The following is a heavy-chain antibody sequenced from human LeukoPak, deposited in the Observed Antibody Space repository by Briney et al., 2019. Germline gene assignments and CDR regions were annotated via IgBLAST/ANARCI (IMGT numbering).Heavy chain of an antibody. CDR3: AKDPNEGIAAAGTCLDY. Sequence: GGSLRLSCAASGFTFSSYSMNWIRQAPGKGLEWVSYISSSGSTIYYADSVKGRFTISRDNAKNSLYLQMNSLRAEDTAVYYCAKDPNEGIAAAGTCLDYWGQGTLVTVSS. J-gene: IGHJ4*02. CDR1: GFTFSSYS. D-gene: IGHD6-13*01. CDR2: ISSSGSTI. V-gene: IGHV3-48*04.